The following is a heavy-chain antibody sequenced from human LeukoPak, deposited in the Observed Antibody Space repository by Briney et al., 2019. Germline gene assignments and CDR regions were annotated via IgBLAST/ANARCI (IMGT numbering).Heavy chain of an antibody. Sequence: SETLSLTCTVSGGSISSHYWSWIRQPPGKGLEWIGYIYYSGSTNYNPSLKSRVTISVDTSKNQFSLKLSSVTAADTAVYYCARGYMDVWGEGTTVTVSS. D-gene: IGHD3-10*01. CDR3: ARGYMDV. CDR1: GGSISSHY. V-gene: IGHV4-59*11. CDR2: IYYSGST. J-gene: IGHJ6*03.